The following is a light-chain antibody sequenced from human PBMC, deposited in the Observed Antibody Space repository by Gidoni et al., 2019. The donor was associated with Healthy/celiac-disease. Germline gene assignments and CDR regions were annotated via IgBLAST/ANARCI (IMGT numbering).Light chain of an antibody. J-gene: IGKJ4*01. CDR3: QQYNNWPLT. Sequence: EIVLTQSPATLSVSPGERATLSCRASQSVSSNLAWYQQKPGQAPMLLIYGASTRATGIPARFSVSGSGTEVTLTISSMQSEDFAVYYCQQYNNWPLTFGGGTKVEIK. V-gene: IGKV3-15*01. CDR1: QSVSSN. CDR2: GAS.